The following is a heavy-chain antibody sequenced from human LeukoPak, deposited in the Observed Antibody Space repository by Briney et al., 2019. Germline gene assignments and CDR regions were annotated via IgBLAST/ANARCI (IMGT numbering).Heavy chain of an antibody. CDR2: ISYDGGQK. V-gene: IGHV3-30*04. J-gene: IGHJ4*02. CDR1: GFTFSDYT. Sequence: PAGGSLRLSCAASGFTFSDYTMHWVRQAPGKGLEWVAVISYDGGQKYHADSAKGRFTISRDNSKNTVSLQMNSLRAEDTAVFYCARANSSSWHYFDYWGQGTLVTVSS. D-gene: IGHD6-13*01. CDR3: ARANSSSWHYFDY.